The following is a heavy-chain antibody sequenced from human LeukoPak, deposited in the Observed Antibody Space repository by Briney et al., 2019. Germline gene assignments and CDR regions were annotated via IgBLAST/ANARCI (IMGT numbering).Heavy chain of an antibody. CDR2: IYYSGST. Sequence: SETLSLTCTVSGGSISSYYWSWIRQPPGKGLEWIGYIYYSGSTNYNPSLKSRVTISVDTSKNRFSLKLSSVTAADTAVYYCAREYSSGWHDAFDIWGQGTMVTVSS. D-gene: IGHD6-19*01. CDR3: AREYSSGWHDAFDI. J-gene: IGHJ3*02. V-gene: IGHV4-59*01. CDR1: GGSISSYY.